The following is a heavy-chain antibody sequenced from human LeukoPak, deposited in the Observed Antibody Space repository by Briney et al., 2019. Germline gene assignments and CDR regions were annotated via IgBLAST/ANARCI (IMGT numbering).Heavy chain of an antibody. CDR1: GFTFSSYG. V-gene: IGHV3-30*18. J-gene: IGHJ6*02. Sequence: PGGSLRLSCTASGFTFSSYGMHWVRQAPGKGLEWVAVISYDGSNKYYADSVKGRFTISRDNSKNTLYLQMNSLRAEDTAVYYCAKDQEEGRYGMDVWGQGTTVTVSS. CDR2: ISYDGSNK. CDR3: AKDQEEGRYGMDV.